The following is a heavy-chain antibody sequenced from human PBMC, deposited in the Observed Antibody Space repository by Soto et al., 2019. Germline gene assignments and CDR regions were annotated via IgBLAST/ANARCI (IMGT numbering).Heavy chain of an antibody. CDR3: VRGGSCTNGVCSVFDY. CDR2: ITYSGYT. CDR1: GGSVSSVDYY. Sequence: SETLSLTCTVSGGSVSSVDYYWSWIRQHPGKGLEWIGYITYSGYTYYNPSLESRVTMSADTSKNQFSLKLSSVTAADTAVYFCVRGGSCTNGVCSVFDYWGQGTLVTVSS. J-gene: IGHJ4*02. D-gene: IGHD2-8*01. V-gene: IGHV4-31*03.